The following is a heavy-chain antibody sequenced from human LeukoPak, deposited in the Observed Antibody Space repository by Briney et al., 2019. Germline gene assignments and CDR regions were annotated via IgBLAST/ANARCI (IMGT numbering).Heavy chain of an antibody. CDR3: AAGGTTVTDFDY. Sequence: SETLSLTCAVSGGSISSGGYSWSWIRQPPGTGLEWIGYIYHSGSTYYNPSLKSRVTISVDRSKNQFSLKLSSVTAADTAVYYCAAGGTTVTDFDYWGQGTLVTVSS. D-gene: IGHD4-17*01. CDR2: IYHSGST. J-gene: IGHJ4*02. V-gene: IGHV4-30-2*01. CDR1: GGSISSGGYS.